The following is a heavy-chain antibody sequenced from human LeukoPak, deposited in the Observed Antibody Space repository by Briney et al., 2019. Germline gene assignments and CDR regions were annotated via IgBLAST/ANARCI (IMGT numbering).Heavy chain of an antibody. CDR2: ISGSGGST. CDR1: GFTFSSYA. Sequence: GGSLRLSCAASGFTFSSYAMSWVRQAPGKGLEWVSAISGSGGSTYYADSVKGRSTISRDNSKNTLYLQMNSLRAEDTAVYYCAKTGITQYSSGLGIDYWGQGTLVTVSS. CDR3: AKTGITQYSSGLGIDY. D-gene: IGHD6-19*01. J-gene: IGHJ4*02. V-gene: IGHV3-23*01.